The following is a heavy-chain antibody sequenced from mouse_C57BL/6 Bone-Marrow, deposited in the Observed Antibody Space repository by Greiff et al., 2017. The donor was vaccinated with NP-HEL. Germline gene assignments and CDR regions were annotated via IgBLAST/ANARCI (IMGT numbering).Heavy chain of an antibody. CDR2: IDPENGDT. J-gene: IGHJ3*01. Sequence: EVQLQQSVAELVRPGASVKLSCTASGFNIKDDYMHWVKQRPEQGLEWIGWIDPENGDTEYASKFQGKATITADTSSNTAYLQLSSLTSEDTAVYYCTTVYYGNYKDWGQGTLVTVSA. CDR1: GFNIKDDY. V-gene: IGHV14-4*01. CDR3: TTVYYGNYKD. D-gene: IGHD2-1*01.